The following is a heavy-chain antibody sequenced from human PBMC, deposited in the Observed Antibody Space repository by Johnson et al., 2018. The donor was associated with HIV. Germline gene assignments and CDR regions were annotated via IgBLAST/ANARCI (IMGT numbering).Heavy chain of an antibody. CDR1: GFSFSSYA. V-gene: IGHV3-30*04. CDR3: AKDLLESHLGGSASDI. J-gene: IGHJ3*02. D-gene: IGHD3-10*01. CDR2: VSYDGSER. Sequence: QVQLVESGGGVVQPGRSLRLSCAASGFSFSSYAMHWVRQAPGKGLEWVAVVSYDGSERYYADSVKGRFTISRDNSKNTLYLQMNSLRPEDTALYYCAKDLLESHLGGSASDIWGQGTMVTVSS.